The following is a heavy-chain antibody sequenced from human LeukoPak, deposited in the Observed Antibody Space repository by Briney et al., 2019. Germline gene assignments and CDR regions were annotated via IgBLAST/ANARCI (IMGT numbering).Heavy chain of an antibody. Sequence: EASVKVSCKASGYIFTTYGISWVRQAPGQGLEWMGGIIPIFGTANYAQKFQGRVTITTDESTSTAYMELSSLRSEDTAVYYCARSSGYCSSTSCYRRDYYYYYYMDVWGKGTTVTVSS. V-gene: IGHV1-69*05. CDR1: GYIFTTYG. J-gene: IGHJ6*03. D-gene: IGHD2-2*01. CDR3: ARSSGYCSSTSCYRRDYYYYYYMDV. CDR2: IIPIFGTA.